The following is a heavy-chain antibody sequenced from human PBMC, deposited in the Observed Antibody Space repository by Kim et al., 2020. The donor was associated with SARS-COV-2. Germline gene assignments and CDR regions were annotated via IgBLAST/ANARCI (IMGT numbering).Heavy chain of an antibody. Sequence: RKSRVTISVDTSKNQFSLKLSAVTAADTAVYYCAREAPRYSGSYMAFDIWGQGTMVTVSS. D-gene: IGHD1-26*01. J-gene: IGHJ3*02. CDR3: AREAPRYSGSYMAFDI. V-gene: IGHV4-59*01.